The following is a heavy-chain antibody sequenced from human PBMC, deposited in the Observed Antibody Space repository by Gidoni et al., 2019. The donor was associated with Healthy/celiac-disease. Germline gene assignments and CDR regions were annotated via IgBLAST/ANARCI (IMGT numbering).Heavy chain of an antibody. Sequence: EVQLVESGGGLVQPGGSLRLSCAASGFTFSRYWMSWVRQAPGKGLEWVANIKQDGSEKYYVDSVKGRFTISRDNAKNSLYLQMNSLRAEDTAVYYCAREGLYCSGGSCYQGGWGQGTLVTVSS. J-gene: IGHJ4*02. D-gene: IGHD2-15*01. V-gene: IGHV3-7*01. CDR1: GFTFSRYW. CDR2: IKQDGSEK. CDR3: AREGLYCSGGSCYQGG.